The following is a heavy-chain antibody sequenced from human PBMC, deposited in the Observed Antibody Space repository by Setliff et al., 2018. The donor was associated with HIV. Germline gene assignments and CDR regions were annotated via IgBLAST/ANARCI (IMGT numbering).Heavy chain of an antibody. CDR2: INDGNGDT. J-gene: IGHJ6*03. Sequence: GASVKVSCKASGDTFTTYALHWVRQAPGQRLEWMGWINDGNGDTKSSQKFQGRVTITRDTSASTAYMELSSLRSEDTAVYFCARDAFDYTAYYYSYMDVWGKGTTVTVSS. CDR3: ARDAFDYTAYYYSYMDV. CDR1: GDTFTTYA. V-gene: IGHV1-3*01. D-gene: IGHD4-4*01.